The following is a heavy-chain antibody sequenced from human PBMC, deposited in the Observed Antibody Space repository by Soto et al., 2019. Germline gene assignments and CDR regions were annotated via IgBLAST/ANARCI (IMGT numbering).Heavy chain of an antibody. V-gene: IGHV5-51*01. J-gene: IGHJ5*02. Sequence: GESLKISCEGFGYNFATYWIAWVRQMPGKGLEYMGIIYPGDSDSRYSPSFQGQVTFSADKSISTAYMQWSSLKASDTAMYHCARHGFYGDYASNYFDPWGQGTLVTVSS. D-gene: IGHD4-17*01. CDR2: IYPGDSDS. CDR3: ARHGFYGDYASNYFDP. CDR1: GYNFATYW.